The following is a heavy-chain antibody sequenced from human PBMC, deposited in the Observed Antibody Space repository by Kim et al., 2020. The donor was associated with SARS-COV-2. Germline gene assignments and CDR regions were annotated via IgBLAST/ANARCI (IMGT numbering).Heavy chain of an antibody. CDR3: ARAPGNCTGGVCYREKASLFAYDILTGYPGWFDP. V-gene: IGHV1-18*01. D-gene: IGHD2-8*02. CDR1: GYTFTSYG. J-gene: IGHJ5*02. Sequence: ASVKVSCKASGYTFTSYGISWVRQAPGQGLEWMGWISAYNGNTNYAQKLQGRVTMTTDTSTSTAYMELRSLRSDDTAVYYCARAPGNCTGGVCYREKASLFAYDILTGYPGWFDPWGQGTLVTVSS. CDR2: ISAYNGNT.